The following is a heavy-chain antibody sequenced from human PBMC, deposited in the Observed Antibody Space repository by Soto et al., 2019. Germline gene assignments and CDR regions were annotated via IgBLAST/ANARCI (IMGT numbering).Heavy chain of an antibody. CDR3: ARGSRIAARPGWYYGMDV. D-gene: IGHD6-6*01. V-gene: IGHV4-34*01. CDR1: GGSFSGYY. J-gene: IGHJ6*02. Sequence: PSETLSLTCAVYGGSFSGYYWSWIRQPPGKGLEWIGEINHSGSTNYNPSLKSRVTISVDTSKNQFSLKLSSVTAADTAVYYCARGSRIAARPGWYYGMDVWGQGTTVTVS. CDR2: INHSGST.